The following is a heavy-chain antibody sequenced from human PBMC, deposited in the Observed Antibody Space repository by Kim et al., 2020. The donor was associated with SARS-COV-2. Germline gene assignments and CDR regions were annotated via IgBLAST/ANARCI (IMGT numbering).Heavy chain of an antibody. CDR2: INPNNHGT. CDR1: GYTFTDYY. CDR3: ARGPDDYGDY. V-gene: IGHV1-2*06. J-gene: IGHJ4*02. Sequence: ASVKVSCKASGYTFTDYYMHWVRQAPGQGLEWMGRINPNNHGTNYAQKFQGRVTMTRDTSISTAYMELNRLRSDDTAIYYCARGPDDYGDYWGQGSLVTVSS.